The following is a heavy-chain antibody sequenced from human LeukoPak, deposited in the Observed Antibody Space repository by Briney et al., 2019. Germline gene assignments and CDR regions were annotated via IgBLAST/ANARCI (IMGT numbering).Heavy chain of an antibody. CDR1: GDSISSYY. D-gene: IGHD2-21*02. CDR3: ARKVTRKGGDAFDI. Sequence: SETLSLTCTVSGDSISSYYWSWIRQPPGRGLEWIGYIYYSGSTNYNPSLKSRVTISIDTSENQFSLKLSSVTAADTAVYYCARKVTRKGGDAFDIWGQGTMVTVSS. V-gene: IGHV4-59*01. J-gene: IGHJ3*02. CDR2: IYYSGST.